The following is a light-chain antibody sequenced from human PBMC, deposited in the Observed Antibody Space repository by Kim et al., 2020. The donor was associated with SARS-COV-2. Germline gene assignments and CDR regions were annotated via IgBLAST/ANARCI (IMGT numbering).Light chain of an antibody. J-gene: IGKJ5*01. V-gene: IGKV3-11*01. CDR3: QQRSNWPPIT. CDR2: DAS. Sequence: RSLSTGERATPSCRASQSVSSYLAWYQQKPGQAPRLLIYDASNRATGIPARFSGSGSGTDFTLTISSLEPEDFAVYYCQQRSNWPPITFGQGTRLEIK. CDR1: QSVSSY.